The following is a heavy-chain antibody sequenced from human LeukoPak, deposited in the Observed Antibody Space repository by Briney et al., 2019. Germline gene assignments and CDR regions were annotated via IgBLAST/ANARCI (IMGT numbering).Heavy chain of an antibody. CDR3: ARGLGYSSGWYSGVRYFDY. D-gene: IGHD6-19*01. CDR1: GGSFSGYY. CDR2: INHSGST. V-gene: IGHV4-34*01. Sequence: SETLSLTCAVYGGSFSGYYWSWIRQPPGKGLEWIGEINHSGSTNYNPSLKSRVTISVDTSKNQFPLKLSSVTAADTAVYYCARGLGYSSGWYSGVRYFDYWGQGTLVTVSS. J-gene: IGHJ4*02.